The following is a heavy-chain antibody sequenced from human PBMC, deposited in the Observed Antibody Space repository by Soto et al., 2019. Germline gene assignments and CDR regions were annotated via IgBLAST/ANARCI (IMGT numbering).Heavy chain of an antibody. CDR3: AKGRETTTSAKFCFDN. CDR2: LSVTGGGP. CDR1: GFSFSSYD. V-gene: IGHV3-23*01. Sequence: EVRLLESGGGLVQPGGSLRLSCAASGFSFSSYDMTWVRQAPGQGLAWVSSLSVTGGGPYYADSVRGRFTRSRDNSKNTLALEMSGLRADDSAVYYCAKGRETTTSAKFCFDNWGQGTLVTVSS. D-gene: IGHD1-26*01. J-gene: IGHJ4*02.